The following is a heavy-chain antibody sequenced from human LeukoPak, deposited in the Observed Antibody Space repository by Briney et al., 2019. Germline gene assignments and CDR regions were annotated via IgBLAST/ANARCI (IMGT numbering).Heavy chain of an antibody. J-gene: IGHJ4*02. D-gene: IGHD1-20*01. Sequence: PSETLSLTCTVSGGSISSSSYHWGWIRQPPGKGLEWIGSIYYSGSTYYNPSLKSRVTISVDTSKNQFSLKLSSVTAADTAVYYCARRSDNWNDGGVGYWGQGTLVTVSS. CDR3: ARRSDNWNDGGVGY. CDR1: GGSISSSSYH. CDR2: IYYSGST. V-gene: IGHV4-39*01.